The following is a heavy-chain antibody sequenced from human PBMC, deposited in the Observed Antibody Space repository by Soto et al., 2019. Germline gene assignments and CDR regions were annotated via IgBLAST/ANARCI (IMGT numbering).Heavy chain of an antibody. V-gene: IGHV4-31*03. J-gene: IGHJ4*02. CDR2: IYYSGST. CDR1: GGSISSGGYY. CDR3: AREGGIVGATAADY. Sequence: QVQLQESGPGLVKPSQTLSLTCTVSGGSISSGGYYWSWIRQHPGKGLEWIGYIYYSGSTYYNPSLKSRVTISVYTSKNQFSLKLSSVTAAETAVYYCAREGGIVGATAADYWGQGTLVTVSS. D-gene: IGHD1-26*01.